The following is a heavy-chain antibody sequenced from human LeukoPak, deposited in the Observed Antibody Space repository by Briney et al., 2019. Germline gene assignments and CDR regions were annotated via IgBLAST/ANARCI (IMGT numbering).Heavy chain of an antibody. J-gene: IGHJ4*02. CDR1: GFNFNYFA. V-gene: IGHV3-23*01. CDR3: SRIKYGGNSGYHFDY. CDR2: IGDSGSGG. D-gene: IGHD4-23*01. Sequence: GGSLRLSCSASGFNFNYFAMSWIRQAPGKRLEWVSTIGDSGSGGSYADSVRGRFTSSRDNSKNIVYLQMHSLRVDDSAVYYCSRIKYGGNSGYHFDYWGQGTLVTVSS.